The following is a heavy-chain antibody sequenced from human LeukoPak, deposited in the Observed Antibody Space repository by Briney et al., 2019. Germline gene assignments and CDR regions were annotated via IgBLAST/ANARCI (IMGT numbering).Heavy chain of an antibody. CDR1: GFTFSSYS. CDR2: ISSSSSYI. V-gene: IGHV3-21*01. J-gene: IGHJ6*02. Sequence: GGSLRLSCAASGFTFSSYSMNWVRQAPGKGLEWVSSISSSSSYIYYADSVKGRFTISRDNAKNSLYLQTNSLRAEDTAVYYCANSGNFDWLLSRANYGMDVWGQGTRSPSP. CDR3: ANSGNFDWLLSRANYGMDV. D-gene: IGHD3-9*01.